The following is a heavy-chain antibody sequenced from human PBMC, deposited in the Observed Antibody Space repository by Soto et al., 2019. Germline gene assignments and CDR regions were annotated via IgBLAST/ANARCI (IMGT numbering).Heavy chain of an antibody. CDR3: ASALGYCSGGSCYSVDAFDI. J-gene: IGHJ3*02. CDR1: GYTFTSYY. D-gene: IGHD2-15*01. CDR2: INPSGGST. V-gene: IGHV1-46*03. Sequence: ASVKVSCKASGYTFTSYYMHWVRQAPGQGLEWMGIINPSGGSTSYAQKFQGRVTMTRDTSTSTVYMELSSLRSEDTAVYYCASALGYCSGGSCYSVDAFDIWGQGTMVTVSS.